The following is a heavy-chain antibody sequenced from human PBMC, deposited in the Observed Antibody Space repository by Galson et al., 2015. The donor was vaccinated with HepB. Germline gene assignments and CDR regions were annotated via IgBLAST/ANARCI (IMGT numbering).Heavy chain of an antibody. D-gene: IGHD6-19*01. J-gene: IGHJ4*02. CDR1: GFTFSSYS. CDR2: ISSSSSYI. V-gene: IGHV3-21*01. Sequence: SLRLSCAASGFTFSSYSMNWVRQAPGKGLEWDSSISSSSSYIYYADSVKGRFTISRDNAKNSLYLQMNSLRAEDTAVYYCARDQGSGWYLYFDYWGQGTLVTVSS. CDR3: ARDQGSGWYLYFDY.